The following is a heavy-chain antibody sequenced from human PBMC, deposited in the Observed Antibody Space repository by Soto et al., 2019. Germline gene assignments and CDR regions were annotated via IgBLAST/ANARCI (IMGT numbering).Heavy chain of an antibody. D-gene: IGHD3-10*01. CDR2: INAGNGNT. V-gene: IGHV1-3*01. Sequence: ASMKVSCKASGYTFTSYAMHWVRQAPGQRLEWMGWINAGNGNTKYSQKFQGRVTITRDTSASTAYMELSSLRSEDTAVYYCARDPGGYGSGSYYDYWGQGTLVTVSS. CDR3: ARDPGGYGSGSYYDY. J-gene: IGHJ4*02. CDR1: GYTFTSYA.